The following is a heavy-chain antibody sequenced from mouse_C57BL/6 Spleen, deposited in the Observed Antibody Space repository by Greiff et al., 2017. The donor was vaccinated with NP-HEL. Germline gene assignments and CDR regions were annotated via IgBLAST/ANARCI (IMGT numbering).Heavy chain of an antibody. D-gene: IGHD3-3*01. CDR1: GYTFTDYY. V-gene: IGHV1-26*01. CDR3: ALRRDFDY. J-gene: IGHJ2*01. Sequence: EVQLQQSGPELVKPGASVKISCKASGYTFTDYYMNWVKQSHGKSLEWIGDINPNNGGTSYNQKFKGKATLTVDKSSSTAYMELRSLTSEDSAVYYCALRRDFDYWGQGTTLTVSS. CDR2: INPNNGGT.